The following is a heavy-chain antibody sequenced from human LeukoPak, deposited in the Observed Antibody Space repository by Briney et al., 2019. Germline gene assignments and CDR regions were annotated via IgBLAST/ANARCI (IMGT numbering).Heavy chain of an antibody. Sequence: SETLSLTCTVSGGSISSSSYYWGWIRQPPGKGLEWIGSIYYSGSTYYNPSLKSRVTISVDTSKNQFSLKLSSVTAADTAVYCCASPSSSSGVDYWGQGTLVTVSS. CDR2: IYYSGST. V-gene: IGHV4-39*01. D-gene: IGHD6-6*01. CDR1: GGSISSSSYY. CDR3: ASPSSSSGVDY. J-gene: IGHJ4*02.